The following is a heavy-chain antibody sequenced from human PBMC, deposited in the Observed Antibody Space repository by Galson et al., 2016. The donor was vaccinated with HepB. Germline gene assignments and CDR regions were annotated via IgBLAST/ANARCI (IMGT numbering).Heavy chain of an antibody. V-gene: IGHV3-7*01. D-gene: IGHD3-9*01. Sequence: SLRLSCATSGFTFNRYTMNWVRQAPGKGLEWVANVKRDGNETHYVDSVKGRFTISRDNTKNSLYLQMNSLRVEDTAVYYCARDMARLYDVVTGRVNYGMDGWGQGTTVTVSS. CDR3: ARDMARLYDVVTGRVNYGMDG. J-gene: IGHJ6*02. CDR2: VKRDGNET. CDR1: GFTFNRYT.